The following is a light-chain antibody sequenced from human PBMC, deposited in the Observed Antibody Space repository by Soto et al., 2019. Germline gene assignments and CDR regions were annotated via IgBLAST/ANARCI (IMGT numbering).Light chain of an antibody. CDR2: GAS. CDR3: QQYNNWPVT. Sequence: EIVMSQSAATLSVAPGERATLSFQASQSVSSKLAWYQHKPGQAPRLLIYGASTRATGIPASFSGSGSGTEFTLTISSLQSEDFAVYYCQQYNNWPVTFGQGTKV. CDR1: QSVSSK. J-gene: IGKJ1*01. V-gene: IGKV3-15*01.